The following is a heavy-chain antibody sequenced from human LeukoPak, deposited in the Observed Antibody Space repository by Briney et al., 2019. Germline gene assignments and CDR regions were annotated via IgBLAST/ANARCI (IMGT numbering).Heavy chain of an antibody. CDR3: ARNGEPYGSGSPNLDY. Sequence: QSGGSLRLSCAASGFTFSSYGMHWVRQAPGKGLEWVAVISDDGSNKYYADSAKGRFTISRDNSKNTLYLQMNSLRAEDTAVYYCARNGEPYGSGSPNLDYWGQGTLVTVSS. CDR2: ISDDGSNK. J-gene: IGHJ4*02. V-gene: IGHV3-30*03. D-gene: IGHD3-10*01. CDR1: GFTFSSYG.